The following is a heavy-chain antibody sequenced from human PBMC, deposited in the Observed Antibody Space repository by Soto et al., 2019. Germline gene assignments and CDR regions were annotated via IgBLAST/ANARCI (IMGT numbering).Heavy chain of an antibody. J-gene: IGHJ5*02. V-gene: IGHV4-31*03. CDR3: ARQYDNSIPNWFDP. CDR1: GGSISSGGYY. Sequence: QVQLQESGPGLVKPSQTLSLTCTVSGGSISSGGYYWSWIRQHPGKGLEWIGYIYYSGSTSYNPSLKGRITMSADTSKTQFSLRLTSVTAADTDVYYCARQYDNSIPNWFDPWGQGTLVTVSS. CDR2: IYYSGST. D-gene: IGHD4-4*01.